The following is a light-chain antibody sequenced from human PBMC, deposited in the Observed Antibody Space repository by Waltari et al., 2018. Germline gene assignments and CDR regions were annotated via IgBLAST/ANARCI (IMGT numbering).Light chain of an antibody. CDR1: NSAVGTYNL. Sequence: QSALIQPASVSGSPGQSITMSCTETNSAVGTYNLVSWYQQHPGKAPKLMIYEGNKRHSRVSYRFPGYKSGNPASLAISGLQAEDEADYYCSSYAGSSSPRVFGGGTKLTVL. V-gene: IGLV2-23*01. J-gene: IGLJ3*02. CDR2: EGN. CDR3: SSYAGSSSPRV.